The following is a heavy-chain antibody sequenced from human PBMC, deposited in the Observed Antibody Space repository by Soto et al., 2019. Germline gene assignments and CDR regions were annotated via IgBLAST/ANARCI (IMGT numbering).Heavy chain of an antibody. J-gene: IGHJ6*02. Sequence: EVQLVESGGGLVQPGGSLRLSCEASGFTFSGYWMSWVRQAPGKGLEWLGNIKQDGSQKYYVDSVRGRFTISRDNAKSSLYLQMNSLRAEDTAVYYCVRYANTLRGVMTNVWCQGTTVTVSS. D-gene: IGHD3-10*01. CDR3: VRYANTLRGVMTNV. CDR1: GFTFSGYW. V-gene: IGHV3-7*04. CDR2: IKQDGSQK.